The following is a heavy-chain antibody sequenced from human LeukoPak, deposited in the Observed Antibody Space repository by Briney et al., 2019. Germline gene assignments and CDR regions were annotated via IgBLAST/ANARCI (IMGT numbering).Heavy chain of an antibody. CDR3: AKGRGLIGGAFDI. V-gene: IGHV3-43*01. D-gene: IGHD3-22*01. J-gene: IGHJ3*02. Sequence: GGSLRLSCAASGFTFDDYIMDWARHAPGKGLEWVSLISWDGDTTYYADSVKGRFTISRDNSKNSQYLQMNSLRIEDTALYFCAKGRGLIGGAFDIWGQGTMVTVSS. CDR2: ISWDGDTT. CDR1: GFTFDDYI.